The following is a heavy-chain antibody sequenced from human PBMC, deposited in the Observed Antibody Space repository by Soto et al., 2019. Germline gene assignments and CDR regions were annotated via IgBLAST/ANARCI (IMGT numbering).Heavy chain of an antibody. D-gene: IGHD1-26*01. J-gene: IGHJ4*02. CDR1: GFTFSSFA. CDR3: AKEISEVGRPLFDS. CDR2: IPNDGINT. Sequence: GGSLRLSCAASGFTFSSFAMSWVRQAPGKGLEWVSGIPNDGINTYYADSVRGRFTISRDASENTLYLQMNSLRAEDTAVYYCAKEISEVGRPLFDSRGQGTLVTVSS. V-gene: IGHV3-23*03.